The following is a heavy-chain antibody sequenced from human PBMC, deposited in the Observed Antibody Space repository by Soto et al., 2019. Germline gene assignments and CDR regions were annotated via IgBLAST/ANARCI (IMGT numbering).Heavy chain of an antibody. Sequence: QVQLVQSGAEVKKPGASVKVSCKASGYTFTSYGISWVRQAPGQGLEWMGWSSAYNGNTIYAQKLQGRVTMTTDTSTSTAYMELRSLRSDDTAVYYCARDIHYYGSGSYYDIFDYWGQGTLVTVSS. CDR3: ARDIHYYGSGSYYDIFDY. J-gene: IGHJ4*02. CDR1: GYTFTSYG. V-gene: IGHV1-18*01. D-gene: IGHD3-10*01. CDR2: SSAYNGNT.